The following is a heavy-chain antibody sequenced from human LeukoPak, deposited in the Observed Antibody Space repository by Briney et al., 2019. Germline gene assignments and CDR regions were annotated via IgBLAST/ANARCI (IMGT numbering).Heavy chain of an antibody. CDR2: ISGSGGST. V-gene: IGHV3-23*01. D-gene: IGHD1-26*01. J-gene: IGHJ1*01. Sequence: GGSLRLSCAASGFTFSSYGVHWVRQAPGKGLEWVSDISGSGGSTYYADSVKGRFTISRDNAKHSLYLQMNSQREEHTAVYLFARARIVGARRPPAEYFQLGGQGTLVSVSS. CDR3: ARARIVGARRPPAEYFQL. CDR1: GFTFSSYG.